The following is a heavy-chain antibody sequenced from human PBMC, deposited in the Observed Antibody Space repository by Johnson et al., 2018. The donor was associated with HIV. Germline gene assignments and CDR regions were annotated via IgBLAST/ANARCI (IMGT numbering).Heavy chain of an antibody. Sequence: VQLVESGGGLVKPGGSLRLSCAASGFTFSDYYMSWIRQAPGKGLEWVSYISSGGGSIYYADSVKGRFTISRDNAKDSLYLQMNSLSAEDTAVYYCARDFSWSGAFDIWGQGTMVTVSS. CDR2: ISSGGGSI. D-gene: IGHD6-13*01. CDR3: ARDFSWSGAFDI. J-gene: IGHJ3*02. V-gene: IGHV3-11*04. CDR1: GFTFSDYY.